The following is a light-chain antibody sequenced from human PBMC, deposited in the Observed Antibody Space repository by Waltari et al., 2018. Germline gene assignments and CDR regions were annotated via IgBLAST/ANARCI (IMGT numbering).Light chain of an antibody. V-gene: IGLV4-69*01. CDR2: INSDGSH. CDR1: SGHSTNV. Sequence: QLVLTQSPSASASLGASVKLTCTLSSGHSTNVIAWLQKRPEKGPRYLMKINSDGSHNRGDEIPYPFSSSSSGAERYLTISSLQSEDEADYYCQTGGHGTWVFGGGTKLTVL. CDR3: QTGGHGTWV. J-gene: IGLJ3*02.